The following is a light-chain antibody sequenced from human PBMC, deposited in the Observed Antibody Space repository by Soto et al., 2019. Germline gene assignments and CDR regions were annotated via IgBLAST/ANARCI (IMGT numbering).Light chain of an antibody. CDR2: DAS. Sequence: EIVLTHSPDNQKMSPGERATLSCRASQSINRHLAWYRQKPGQAPRLLIYDASNRATGIPARFSGSGSGTDFTLTISSLGPEDFGVYYCQQRSNLPLVTFCGGSNVDI. CDR3: QQRSNLPLVT. V-gene: IGKV3-11*01. J-gene: IGKJ3*01. CDR1: QSINRH.